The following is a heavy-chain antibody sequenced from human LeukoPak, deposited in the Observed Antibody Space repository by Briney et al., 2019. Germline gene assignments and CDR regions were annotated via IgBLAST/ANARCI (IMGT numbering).Heavy chain of an antibody. D-gene: IGHD4-23*01. Sequence: GASVKVSCKASGYTFTGYYMHWVRQAPGQGLEWMGWINPNSGGTNYAQKFQGRVTMTRDTSISTAYMELSRLRSDDTAVYYCARDLGTVATDFDYWGQGTLVTVSS. CDR2: INPNSGGT. J-gene: IGHJ4*02. CDR1: GYTFTGYY. CDR3: ARDLGTVATDFDY. V-gene: IGHV1-2*02.